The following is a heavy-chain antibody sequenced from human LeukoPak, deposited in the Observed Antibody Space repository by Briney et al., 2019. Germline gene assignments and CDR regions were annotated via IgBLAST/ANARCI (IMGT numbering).Heavy chain of an antibody. CDR3: ERPDCSGPTCFTFEH. CDR2: ISGSGSNT. CDR1: GFTFSSYS. Sequence: GGSLRLSCAATGFTFSSYSMNWVRQAPGKGLEWVSAISGSGSNTYYADAESVTGRFTISRDNSKSTLYLQLNSLRAEDTAVYYCERPDCSGPTCFTFEHWGQGALVTVSS. V-gene: IGHV3-23*01. J-gene: IGHJ4*02. D-gene: IGHD2-2*02.